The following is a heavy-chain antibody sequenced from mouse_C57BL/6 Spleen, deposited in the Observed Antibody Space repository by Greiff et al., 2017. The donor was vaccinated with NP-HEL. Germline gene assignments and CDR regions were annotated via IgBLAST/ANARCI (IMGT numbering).Heavy chain of an antibody. CDR3: ARNYGSSSLLAY. CDR1: GYTFTSYW. CDR2: IDPSDSYT. Sequence: QVQLQQPGAKLVKPGASVKLSCKASGYTFTSYWMQWVKQRPGQGLEWIGEIDPSDSYTNYNQKFKGKATLTVDTSSSTAYMQLSSLTSEDSAVYYCARNYGSSSLLAYWGQGTLVTVSA. V-gene: IGHV1-50*01. D-gene: IGHD1-1*01. J-gene: IGHJ3*01.